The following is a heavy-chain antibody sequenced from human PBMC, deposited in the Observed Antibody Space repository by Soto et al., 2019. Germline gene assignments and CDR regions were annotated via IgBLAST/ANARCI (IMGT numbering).Heavy chain of an antibody. D-gene: IGHD3-22*01. CDR1: GGSISSYY. CDR2: IYYSGST. CDR3: ARPTYYYDSSGPPAY. J-gene: IGHJ4*02. V-gene: IGHV4-59*01. Sequence: SETLSLTCTVSGGSISSYYLSWIRQPPGKGLEWIGYIYYSGSTNYNPSLKSRVTISVDTSKNQFSLKLSSVTAADTAVYYCARPTYYYDSSGPPAYWGQGTLVTVSS.